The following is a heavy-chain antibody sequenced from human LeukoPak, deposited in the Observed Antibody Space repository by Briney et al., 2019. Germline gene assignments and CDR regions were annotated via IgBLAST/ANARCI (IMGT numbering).Heavy chain of an antibody. J-gene: IGHJ4*02. V-gene: IGHV1-18*01. CDR2: ISAHNGDT. CDR1: GTSFTNYG. D-gene: IGHD2/OR15-2a*01. Sequence: ASVKVSCKVVGTSFTNYGITWARQAPGQGLEWMAWISAHNGDTNVAQNFQGRVTMTTDTSTSTAYMELRSLRSDDTAMYYCARGEYPNDYWGQGTLVTVSS. CDR3: ARGEYPNDY.